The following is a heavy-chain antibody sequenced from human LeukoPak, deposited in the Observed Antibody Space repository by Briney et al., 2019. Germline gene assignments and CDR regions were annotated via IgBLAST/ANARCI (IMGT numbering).Heavy chain of an antibody. V-gene: IGHV4-34*01. J-gene: IGHJ6*03. CDR2: INQRGTT. CDR1: GDSFSWHY. D-gene: IGHD3-3*02. CDR3: ARPGIRDCFYYMDV. Sequence: SETLSLTCAVYGDSFSWHYWSWIRLPPGKGMEWIGEINQRGTTTYNPSLKSRLTISMDTSRNQYFLNLDSVTAADTAIYYCARPGIRDCFYYMDVWGEGTPVTVSS.